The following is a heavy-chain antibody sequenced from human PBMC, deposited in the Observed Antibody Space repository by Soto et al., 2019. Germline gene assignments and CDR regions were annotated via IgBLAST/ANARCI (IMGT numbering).Heavy chain of an antibody. CDR2: ISGSGGST. D-gene: IGHD3-9*01. J-gene: IGHJ4*02. CDR1: GFTFSSYA. V-gene: IGHV3-23*01. CDR3: AKDQLREVDWPLYFDY. Sequence: GGSLRHSCAVSGFTFSSYAMNWVRQAPGKGLEWVSAISGSGGSTYYTDSVKGRFTISRDNSKNTLYLQMNNLRAEDTAVYYCAKDQLREVDWPLYFDYWGQGTLVTVSS.